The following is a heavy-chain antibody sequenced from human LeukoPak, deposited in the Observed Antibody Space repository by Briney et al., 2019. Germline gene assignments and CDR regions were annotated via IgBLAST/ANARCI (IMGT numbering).Heavy chain of an antibody. Sequence: PPETLSLTCAVYGGSFSGYYWSWIRQPPGKGLEWIGEINHSGSTNYNPSLKSRVTISVDTSKNQFSLKLSSVTAADTAVYYCARGSARWKLDYWGQGTLVTVSS. CDR1: GGSFSGYY. D-gene: IGHD6-6*01. CDR2: INHSGST. CDR3: ARGSARWKLDY. V-gene: IGHV4-34*01. J-gene: IGHJ4*02.